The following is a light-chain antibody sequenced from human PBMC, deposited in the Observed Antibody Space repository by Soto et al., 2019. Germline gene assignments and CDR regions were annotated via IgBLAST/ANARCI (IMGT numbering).Light chain of an antibody. CDR3: AAWDDSLNGHWV. CDR1: SSNNGSNT. Sequence: QSVLTQPPSASGTPGQRVTISCSGSSSNNGSNTVNWYQQLPGTAPKLLIYSNNQRPSGVPDRFSGSKSGTSASLAISGLQSEDEADYYCAAWDDSLNGHWVFGGGTKVTVL. V-gene: IGLV1-44*01. J-gene: IGLJ3*02. CDR2: SNN.